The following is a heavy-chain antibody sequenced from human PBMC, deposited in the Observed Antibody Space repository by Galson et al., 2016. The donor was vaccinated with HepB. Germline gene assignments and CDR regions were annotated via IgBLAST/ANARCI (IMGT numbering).Heavy chain of an antibody. J-gene: IGHJ4*01. V-gene: IGHV4-59*01. Sequence: SETLSLTCTVSGGSIRGYYWTWIRQPPGKGLEWIGYTYYSAATDYNASLKSRATISIDTSKNQFSLKLTSVTAADTAVYYCARGTIAAEAPPIDYWGQGTLV. CDR3: ARGTIAAEAPPIDY. CDR1: GGSIRGYY. D-gene: IGHD6-13*01. CDR2: TYYSAAT.